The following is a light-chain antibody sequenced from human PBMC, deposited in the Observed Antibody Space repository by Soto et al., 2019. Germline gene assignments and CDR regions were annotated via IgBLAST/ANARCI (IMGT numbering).Light chain of an antibody. CDR1: SSDVGAYNY. J-gene: IGLJ1*01. CDR3: SSLTTSFTYV. CDR2: EVS. Sequence: QSVLTQPASVSGSPGQSVAISCTGTSSDVGAYNYISWYQQHPGKAPKLLLSEVSNRPSGVSDRFSGSKSGNTASLTISGLQAEDEADYYCSSLTTSFTYVFGTGTKV. V-gene: IGLV2-14*01.